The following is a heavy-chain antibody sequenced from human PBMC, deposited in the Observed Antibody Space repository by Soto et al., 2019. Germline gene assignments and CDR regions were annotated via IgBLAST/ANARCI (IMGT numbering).Heavy chain of an antibody. CDR1: GFTFSNYA. Sequence: QVQLVESGGGVVQPGRSLRLSCAASGFTFSNYAIHWVRQAPGKGLEWVAAISYDGTDKHYADSMKGQFTISRDNSKNKLYLQMNSLRTEDTALYYCARDSRTGTHWYFDLWGRGTLVTVSS. D-gene: IGHD1-7*01. V-gene: IGHV3-30-3*01. CDR3: ARDSRTGTHWYFDL. CDR2: ISYDGTDK. J-gene: IGHJ2*01.